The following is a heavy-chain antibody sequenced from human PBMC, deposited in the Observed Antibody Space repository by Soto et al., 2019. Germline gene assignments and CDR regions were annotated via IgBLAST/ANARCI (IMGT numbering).Heavy chain of an antibody. V-gene: IGHV3-23*01. J-gene: IGHJ6*02. CDR1: GFTFSTYA. CDR2: ISGSGGSI. D-gene: IGHD1-1*01. Sequence: EVQLLESGGGLVQHGGSLRLSCAASGFTFSTYAMNWVRQAPGNGLEWVSAISGSGGSIHYADSVKGRFTISRDNSKNTLYLQTNSLRDEDTAVYHCVKGYWKGDVWGQGTTVTVSS. CDR3: VKGYWKGDV.